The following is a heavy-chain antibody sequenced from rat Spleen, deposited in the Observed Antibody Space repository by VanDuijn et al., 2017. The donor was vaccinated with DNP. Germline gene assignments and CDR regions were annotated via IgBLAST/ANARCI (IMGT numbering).Heavy chain of an antibody. CDR2: IGSPAYAP. Sequence: EVQLVESGGGLVQPGRSLKLSCAASGFTFSAYYMAWVRQAPAKGLAWVAYIGSPAYAPYYGDSVKGRFTISRDNAKSTLSLQMNSLRSEDMATYYCVRWNSGHFDYWGQGVMVTVSS. V-gene: IGHV5-22*01. D-gene: IGHD4-3*01. CDR1: GFTFSAYY. CDR3: VRWNSGHFDY. J-gene: IGHJ2*01.